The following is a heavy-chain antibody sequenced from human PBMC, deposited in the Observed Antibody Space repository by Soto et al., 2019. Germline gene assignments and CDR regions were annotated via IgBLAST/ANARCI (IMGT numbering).Heavy chain of an antibody. V-gene: IGHV3-30-3*01. CDR1: GFTFSSYA. D-gene: IGHD3-10*01. CDR3: ARAMVGWTAPFDY. CDR2: ISYDGSNK. Sequence: QVQLVESGGGVVQPGRSLRLSCAASGFTFSSYAMHWVRQAPGKGLEWVAVISYDGSNKYYADSVKGRFTISRDNSKNTLYLQMNSLRAEDTAVYYCARAMVGWTAPFDYWGQGTLVTVSS. J-gene: IGHJ4*02.